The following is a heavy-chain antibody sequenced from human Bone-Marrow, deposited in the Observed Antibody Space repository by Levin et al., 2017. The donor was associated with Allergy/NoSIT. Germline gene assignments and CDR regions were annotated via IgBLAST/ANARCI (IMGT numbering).Heavy chain of an antibody. D-gene: IGHD6-13*01. J-gene: IGHJ5*02. V-gene: IGHV4-61*02. Sequence: SQTLSLTCTVSGGSISSGSYYWSWIRQPAGKGLEWIGRIYTSGSTNYNPSLKSRVTISVDTSKNQFSLKLSSVTAADTAVYYCARDLRSSWYPYNWFDPWGQGTLVTVSS. CDR2: IYTSGST. CDR1: GGSISSGSYY. CDR3: ARDLRSSWYPYNWFDP.